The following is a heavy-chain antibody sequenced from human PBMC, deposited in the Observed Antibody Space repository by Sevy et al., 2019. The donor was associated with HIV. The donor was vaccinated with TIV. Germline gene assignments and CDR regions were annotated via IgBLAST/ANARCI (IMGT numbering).Heavy chain of an antibody. CDR1: GFTFSSYS. CDR3: ARAWYYDFWSGYYSYYYYYMDV. Sequence: GGSLRLSCAASGFTFSSYSMNWVRQAPGKGLEWVSYISSSSSTIYYADSVKGRFTISRDNAKNSLYLQMNSLRDEDTAVYYCARAWYYDFWSGYYSYYYYYMDVWGKGTTVTVSS. D-gene: IGHD3-3*01. J-gene: IGHJ6*03. V-gene: IGHV3-48*02. CDR2: ISSSSSTI.